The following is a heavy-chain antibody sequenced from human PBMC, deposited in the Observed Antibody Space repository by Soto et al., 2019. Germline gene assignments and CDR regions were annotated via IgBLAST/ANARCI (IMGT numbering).Heavy chain of an antibody. J-gene: IGHJ1*01. CDR2: ISGSGGST. CDR3: AKGADYFHSNGNNLEYFQY. D-gene: IGHD3-22*01. CDR1: GFTFSSYA. V-gene: IGHV3-23*01. Sequence: PGGALRLSCAASGFTFSSYAVSWVRQAPGKGLEWVSSISGSGGSTHYADSVKGRFTISRDNSKNTLYLQMNSLRAEDTAVYYCAKGADYFHSNGNNLEYFQYWGQGTLVTVSS.